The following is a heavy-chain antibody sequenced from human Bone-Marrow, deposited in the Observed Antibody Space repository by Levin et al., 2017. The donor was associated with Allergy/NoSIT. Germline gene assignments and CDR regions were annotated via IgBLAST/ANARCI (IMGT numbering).Heavy chain of an antibody. CDR2: MNDSGGS. J-gene: IGHJ4*02. D-gene: IGHD1-14*01. Sequence: SQTLSLTCAVYGGSFSGYYWSWIRQPPGKGLEWLGEMNDSGGSNYNPSLKSRVTLAVDTSKNQVSLKLTSVTAADTAVYYCARRKSGHHTYWYFDYWGQGTLVTVSS. V-gene: IGHV4-34*01. CDR1: GGSFSGYY. CDR3: ARRKSGHHTYWYFDY.